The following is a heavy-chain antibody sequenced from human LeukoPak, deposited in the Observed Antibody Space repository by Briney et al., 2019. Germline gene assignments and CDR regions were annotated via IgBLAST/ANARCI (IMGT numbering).Heavy chain of an antibody. V-gene: IGHV1-8*01. Sequence: MNPNSGTTGYAQKFQGRVTMTRNTSISTAYMELSSLRSEDTAVYYCARGWLLWFGELTSLDYWGQGTLVTVSS. CDR2: MNPNSGTT. D-gene: IGHD3-10*01. J-gene: IGHJ4*02. CDR3: ARGWLLWFGELTSLDY.